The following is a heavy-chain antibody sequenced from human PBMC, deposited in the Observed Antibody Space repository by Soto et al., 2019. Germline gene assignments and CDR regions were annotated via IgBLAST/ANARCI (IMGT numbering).Heavy chain of an antibody. Sequence: SETLSLTCIVSGGSISSYYWSWIRQSPGKGLEWIGYIYYSGSTNYNPSLKSRVTISVDTSKNQFSLKLSSVTAADTAVYYCAKETGTRGGGVFDIWGQGTMVTVSS. V-gene: IGHV4-59*12. D-gene: IGHD1-7*01. J-gene: IGHJ3*02. CDR3: AKETGTRGGGVFDI. CDR1: GGSISSYY. CDR2: IYYSGST.